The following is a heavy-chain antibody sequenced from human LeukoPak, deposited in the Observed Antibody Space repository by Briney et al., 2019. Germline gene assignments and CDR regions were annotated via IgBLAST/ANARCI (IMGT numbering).Heavy chain of an antibody. V-gene: IGHV3-7*01. D-gene: IGHD1-1*01. CDR1: GFTFSRHW. CDR3: ARQRYSDY. CDR2: IKEDGSEN. Sequence: TGGSLRLSCAASGFTFSRHWMTWVRQAPGKGLEWVANIKEDGSENSYVESVKGRFTISRDNAKNSLHLQLNSLRAEDTAVYFCARQRYSDYWGQGTLVTVSS. J-gene: IGHJ4*02.